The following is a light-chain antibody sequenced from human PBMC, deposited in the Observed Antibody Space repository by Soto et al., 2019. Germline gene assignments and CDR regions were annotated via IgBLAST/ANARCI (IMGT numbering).Light chain of an antibody. CDR1: QSISSW. V-gene: IGKV1-5*01. CDR3: QQYKVGVT. CDR2: DAS. J-gene: IGKJ3*01. Sequence: DIQMTQSPSTLSASVGVRVTITCRASQSISSWLAWYQQKPGKAPKLLIYDASSLESGVPSRFSGSGSGTEFTLTISSLQPDDFATYYCQQYKVGVTFGPGTKVDIK.